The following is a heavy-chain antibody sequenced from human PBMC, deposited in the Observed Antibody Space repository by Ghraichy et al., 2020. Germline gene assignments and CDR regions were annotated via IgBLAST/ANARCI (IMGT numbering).Heavy chain of an antibody. J-gene: IGHJ4*02. V-gene: IGHV3-7*01. CDR2: IKSDGSER. CDR3: ARDPYGDYKYGGTDY. Sequence: GGSLRLSCAASGFNFARHWMSWVRQIPGKGLEWVASIKSDGSERFYVDSVKGRFTISRDNAENSVFLEMASLRADDTAVYYCARDPYGDYKYGGTDYWGRGTLVRVSS. D-gene: IGHD4-17*01. CDR1: GFNFARHW.